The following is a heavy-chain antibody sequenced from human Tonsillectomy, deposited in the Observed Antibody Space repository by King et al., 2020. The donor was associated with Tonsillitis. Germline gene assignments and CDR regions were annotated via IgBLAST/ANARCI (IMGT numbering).Heavy chain of an antibody. J-gene: IGHJ5*02. CDR3: ARGSHDYGGNSGDWFDP. D-gene: IGHD4-23*01. Sequence: VQLVESGGGVVQPGRSLRLSCAASEFTFSSYHWVRQAPGKGLEWVAVISYDGSNKYYADSVKGRFTISRDNCKNTLYLQMNSLRAEDTAVYYCARGSHDYGGNSGDWFDPWGQGTLVTVSS. V-gene: IGHV3-30-3*01. CDR2: ISYDGSNK. CDR1: EFTFSSY.